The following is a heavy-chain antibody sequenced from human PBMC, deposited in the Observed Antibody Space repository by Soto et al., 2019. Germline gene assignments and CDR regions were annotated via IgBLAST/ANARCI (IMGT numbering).Heavy chain of an antibody. D-gene: IGHD5-18*01. V-gene: IGHV4-59*01. CDR2: IYYSGST. CDR3: ARNKLWFNYFEY. CDR1: VGSISSYY. Sequence: SETLSLTCTVSVGSISSYYWSLIRQPPGKGLECIGYIYYSGSTNYNPSLKSRVTISVDTSKNKFSLKLSSVTAADTAVYYCARNKLWFNYFEYWGQGTMVTVSS. J-gene: IGHJ4*02.